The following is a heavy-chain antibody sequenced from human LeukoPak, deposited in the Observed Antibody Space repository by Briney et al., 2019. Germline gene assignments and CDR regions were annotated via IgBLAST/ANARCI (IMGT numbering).Heavy chain of an antibody. V-gene: IGHV1-8*02. CDR3: ARGRTVPYYYYYYYMDV. Sequence: ASVKVSCKASGYTFTSYGISWVRQATGQGLEWMGWMNPNSGNTGYAQKFQGRVTMTRNTSISTAYMELSSLRSEDTAVYYCARGRTVPYYYYYYYMDVWGKGTTVTVSS. D-gene: IGHD4-17*01. CDR1: GYTFTSYG. CDR2: MNPNSGNT. J-gene: IGHJ6*03.